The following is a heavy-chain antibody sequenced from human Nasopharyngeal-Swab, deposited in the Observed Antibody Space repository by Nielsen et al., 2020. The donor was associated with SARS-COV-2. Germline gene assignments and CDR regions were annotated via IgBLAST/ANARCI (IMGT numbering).Heavy chain of an antibody. D-gene: IGHD6-13*01. J-gene: IGHJ5*02. V-gene: IGHV3-23*01. CDR2: IRGSGGST. Sequence: GESLKISCAASGFTFSSYAMSWVRQAPGTGLEWVSAIRGSGGSTYYADSVKGRFTISRDNSENTVYLQMNSLRAEDTALYHCARPLSRDSTWTTEANWFDPWGQGTLVTVSS. CDR1: GFTFSSYA. CDR3: ARPLSRDSTWTTEANWFDP.